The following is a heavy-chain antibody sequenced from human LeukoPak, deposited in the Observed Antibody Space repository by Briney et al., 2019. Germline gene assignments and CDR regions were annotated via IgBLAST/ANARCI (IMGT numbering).Heavy chain of an antibody. V-gene: IGHV1-8*02. J-gene: IGHJ3*02. CDR2: MNPNSGNT. CDR3: AKRSSGSKGAFDI. CDR1: GYTFTSYA. D-gene: IGHD3-22*01. Sequence: ASVKVSCKASGYTFTSYAMNWVRQAPGQGLEWMGWMNPNSGNTGYAQKFQGRVTMTRNTSISTAYMELSSLRSEDTAVYYCAKRSSGSKGAFDIWGQGTMVTVSS.